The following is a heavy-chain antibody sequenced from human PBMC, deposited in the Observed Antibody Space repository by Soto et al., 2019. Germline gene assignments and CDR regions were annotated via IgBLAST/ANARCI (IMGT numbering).Heavy chain of an antibody. D-gene: IGHD3-3*01. Sequence: SETLSLTCTVSGGSISSYYWSWIRQPPGKGLEWIGYIYYSGSTNYNPSLKSRVTISVDTSKNQFSLKLSSVTAADTAVYYCARHPYYDFWSGYYRPDYYYYMGGWGKGNTVTVSS. J-gene: IGHJ6*03. CDR1: GGSISSYY. CDR2: IYYSGST. V-gene: IGHV4-59*08. CDR3: ARHPYYDFWSGYYRPDYYYYMGG.